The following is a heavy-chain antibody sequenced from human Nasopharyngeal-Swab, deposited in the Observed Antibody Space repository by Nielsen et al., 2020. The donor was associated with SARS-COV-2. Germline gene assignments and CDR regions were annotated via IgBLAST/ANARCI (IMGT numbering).Heavy chain of an antibody. CDR1: GGSFSGYY. J-gene: IGHJ3*02. D-gene: IGHD3-22*01. Sequence: SETLPLTCAVYGGSFSGYYWSWIRQPPGKGLEWIGEINHSGSTNYNPSLKSRVTISVDTSKNQFSLKLSSATAADTAVYYCAREGPPWLSAFDIWGQGTMVTVSS. CDR3: AREGPPWLSAFDI. V-gene: IGHV4-34*01. CDR2: INHSGST.